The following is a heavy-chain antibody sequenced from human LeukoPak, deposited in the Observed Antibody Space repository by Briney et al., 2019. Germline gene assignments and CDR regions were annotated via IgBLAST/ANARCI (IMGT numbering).Heavy chain of an antibody. D-gene: IGHD2-2*02. Sequence: ASVKVSCKAAGYTFTSYGISWVRQAPGQGLEWMGWISAYNGNTNYAQKLQGRVTMTTDTSTSTAYMELRSLRSDDTAVYYCARVGFVVPAAIPIRPFDYWGQGTLVTVSS. J-gene: IGHJ4*02. CDR1: GYTFTSYG. V-gene: IGHV1-18*01. CDR3: ARVGFVVPAAIPIRPFDY. CDR2: ISAYNGNT.